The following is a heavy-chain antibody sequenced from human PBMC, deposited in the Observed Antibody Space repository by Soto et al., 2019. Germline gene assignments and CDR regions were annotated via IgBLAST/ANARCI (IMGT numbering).Heavy chain of an antibody. CDR3: ARHGFYGDYSSNYFDP. CDR2: IYPSDSQT. CDR1: GYSFSNWW. D-gene: IGHD4-17*01. J-gene: IGHJ5*02. Sequence: PGESLKIFCKGSGYSFSNWWIAWVRQMPGKGLEYMGIIYPSDSQTRYSPSFQGQVTISADKSISTAYLQWSSLKASDTAIYYCARHGFYGDYSSNYFDPWGQGTLVTVSS. V-gene: IGHV5-51*01.